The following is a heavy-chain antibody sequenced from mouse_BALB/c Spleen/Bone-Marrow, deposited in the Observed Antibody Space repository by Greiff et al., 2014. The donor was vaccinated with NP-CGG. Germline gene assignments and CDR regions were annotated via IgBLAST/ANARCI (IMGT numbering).Heavy chain of an antibody. Sequence: VQLQQPGPELVKPGASVKMSCKASGYTFTSYVMHWVKQKPGQGLEWIGYINPYNDGTKYNEKFKGKATLTSDKSSSTAYMELSSLTSEDSAVYDCAGDYDVNFDYWGQGTTLTVSS. D-gene: IGHD2-4*01. V-gene: IGHV1-14*01. CDR1: GYTFTSYV. J-gene: IGHJ2*01. CDR3: AGDYDVNFDY. CDR2: INPYNDGT.